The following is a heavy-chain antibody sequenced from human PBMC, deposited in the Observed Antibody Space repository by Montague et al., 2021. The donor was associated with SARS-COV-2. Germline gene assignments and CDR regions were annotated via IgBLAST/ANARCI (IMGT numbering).Heavy chain of an antibody. Sequence: SLRLSCAASGSTFSSYGMHWVRQAPGKGLEWVAVIWYDGSNKYYADSVKGRFTISRDNSKNTLYLQMNSLRAEDTAVYYCAKEGIVALDYWGQGTLVTVSS. V-gene: IGHV3-33*06. CDR1: GSTFSSYG. CDR3: AKEGIVALDY. D-gene: IGHD1-26*01. CDR2: IWYDGSNK. J-gene: IGHJ4*02.